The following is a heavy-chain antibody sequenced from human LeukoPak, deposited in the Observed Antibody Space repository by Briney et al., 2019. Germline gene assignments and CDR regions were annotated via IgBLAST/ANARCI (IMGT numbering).Heavy chain of an antibody. CDR3: ARDPWSSGSY. CDR2: ISSTSSYI. CDR1: GFSFSTYS. V-gene: IGHV3-21*01. Sequence: GGSLRLSCAASGFSFSTYSMNWVRQAPGKGLEGVSSISSTSSYIHYADSLKGRFTISRDNAKNSLYLQMNSLRAEDTAVYYCARDPWSSGSYWGQGTLVTVSS. J-gene: IGHJ4*02. D-gene: IGHD1-26*01.